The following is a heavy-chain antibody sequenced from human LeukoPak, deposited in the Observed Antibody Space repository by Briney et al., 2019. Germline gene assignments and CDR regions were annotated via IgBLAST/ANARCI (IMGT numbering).Heavy chain of an antibody. J-gene: IGHJ4*02. Sequence: TSVKVSCKASGFAFPGSAVHWVRQARGQGLEWIGWIVVGSGNTNYAQKFQQRVTITRDMSSRTAYLELGSLRSEDTAVYYCARDRNMDYVSWRPPGYWGQGTLVTVSS. CDR2: IVVGSGNT. V-gene: IGHV1-58*01. D-gene: IGHD3-3*01. CDR3: ARDRNMDYVSWRPPGY. CDR1: GFAFPGSA.